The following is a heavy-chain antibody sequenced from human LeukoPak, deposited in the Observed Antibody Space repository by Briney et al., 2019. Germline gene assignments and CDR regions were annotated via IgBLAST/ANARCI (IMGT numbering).Heavy chain of an antibody. V-gene: IGHV3-48*01. CDR2: INTGSTTI. Sequence: PGGSLRLSCAASGFTFSPYTMHWFRQPPGKGLEWLSYINTGSTTIYYADSVKGRFTISRDNAKNSVYLHMNTLRAEDTAVYYCARGLRREQQLLRAFDYWGQGTPVTVSS. D-gene: IGHD6-13*01. J-gene: IGHJ4*02. CDR1: GFTFSPYT. CDR3: ARGLRREQQLLRAFDY.